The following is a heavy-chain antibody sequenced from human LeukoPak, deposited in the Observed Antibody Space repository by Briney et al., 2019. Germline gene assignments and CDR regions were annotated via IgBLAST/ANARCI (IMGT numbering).Heavy chain of an antibody. J-gene: IGHJ3*02. D-gene: IGHD5-18*01. CDR3: ARQPSNTAAFDI. CDR2: ISNSGS. V-gene: IGHV4-59*01. Sequence: SETLSLTCTVSGVSITLYYWTWIRQSPKKGLEWIGDISNSGSNYNPSLSSRLTISTDTSKNHFSLRLTSVSAADTAVYYCARQPSNTAAFDIWGQGTMVTVSS. CDR1: GVSITLYY.